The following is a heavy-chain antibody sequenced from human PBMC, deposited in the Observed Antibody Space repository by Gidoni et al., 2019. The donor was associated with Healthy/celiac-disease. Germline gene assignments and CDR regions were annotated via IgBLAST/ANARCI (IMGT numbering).Heavy chain of an antibody. V-gene: IGHV5-51*03. Sequence: EVQLVQSGAGGKKPGASLKISCTGSGYSCTSYWIGWVRQRPGKGLEWVGIIYPGDSDTRYSPSFQGQVTISADKSISTAYLQWSSLKASDTAMYYCARTGIAVAHAFDIWGQGTMVTVSS. J-gene: IGHJ3*02. D-gene: IGHD6-19*01. CDR3: ARTGIAVAHAFDI. CDR1: GYSCTSYW. CDR2: IYPGDSDT.